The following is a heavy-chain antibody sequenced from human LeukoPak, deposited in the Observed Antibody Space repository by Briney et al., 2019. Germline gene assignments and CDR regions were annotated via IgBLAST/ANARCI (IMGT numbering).Heavy chain of an antibody. CDR3: ASIYSGAWAFYDF. J-gene: IGHJ4*02. D-gene: IGHD5-12*01. CDR1: GGSFSGYY. Sequence: SETLSLTCAVYGGSFSGYYWSWIRQPPGKGLEWIGEINHSGSTNYNPSLKSRVTISVDMSKNQFSLKLNSVTAADTAVYYCASIYSGAWAFYDFWGQGTQVTVSS. V-gene: IGHV4-34*01. CDR2: INHSGST.